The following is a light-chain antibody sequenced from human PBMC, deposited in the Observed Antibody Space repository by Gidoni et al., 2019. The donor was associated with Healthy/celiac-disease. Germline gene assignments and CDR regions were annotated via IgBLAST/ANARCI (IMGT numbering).Light chain of an antibody. V-gene: IGLV2-14*01. J-gene: IGLJ2*01. CDR1: TSDVGGYNY. CDR3: SSYTSNSPVV. Sequence: QSALTQPASVSGSPGQSITISCTGTTSDVGGYNYVAWYQQHPVKAPKLMIYDVSNRPSGVSKRFSGSKSGNTASLTISGLQAEDEADYYCSSYTSNSPVVFGGGTKLTVL. CDR2: DVS.